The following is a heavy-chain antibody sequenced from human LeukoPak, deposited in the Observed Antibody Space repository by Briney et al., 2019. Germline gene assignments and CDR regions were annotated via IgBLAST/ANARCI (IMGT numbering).Heavy chain of an antibody. CDR2: ISGSGGST. D-gene: IGHD2-8*01. CDR1: GFTFSSYA. Sequence: PGGSLRLSCAASGFTFSSYAMSWVRQAPGKGLEWVSAISGSGGSTYYADSVKGRFTISRDNSKNTLYLQMNSLRAEDTAVYYCANAPDCTNGVCYRPFDYWGQGTLVTVSS. J-gene: IGHJ4*02. CDR3: ANAPDCTNGVCYRPFDY. V-gene: IGHV3-23*01.